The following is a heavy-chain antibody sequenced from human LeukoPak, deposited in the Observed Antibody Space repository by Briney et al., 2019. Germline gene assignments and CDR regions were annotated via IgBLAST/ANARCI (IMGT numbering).Heavy chain of an antibody. CDR1: GGSISSSSYY. CDR3: LGYCSSTSCYRRFGY. Sequence: SETLSLTCTVSGGSISSSSYYWGWIHQPPGKGLEWIGSIYYSGSTYYNPSLKSRVTISVDTSKNQFSLKLSSVTAADTAVYYCLGYCSSTSCYRRFGYWGQGTLVTVSS. V-gene: IGHV4-39*01. D-gene: IGHD2-2*02. J-gene: IGHJ4*02. CDR2: IYYSGST.